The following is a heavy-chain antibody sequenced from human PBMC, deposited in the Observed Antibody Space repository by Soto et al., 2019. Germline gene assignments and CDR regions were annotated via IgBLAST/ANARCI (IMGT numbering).Heavy chain of an antibody. V-gene: IGHV3-30*18. Sequence: QVQLVESGGGVVQPGRSLRLSCAASGFTFSSYGMHWVRQAPGKGLEWVAVISYDGSNKYYADSVKGRFTISRDNSKNTLYLQMNSLRAEDTAVYYCAKGRYSNSDNWFDPWGQGTLVTVSS. CDR3: AKGRYSNSDNWFDP. D-gene: IGHD4-4*01. J-gene: IGHJ5*02. CDR1: GFTFSSYG. CDR2: ISYDGSNK.